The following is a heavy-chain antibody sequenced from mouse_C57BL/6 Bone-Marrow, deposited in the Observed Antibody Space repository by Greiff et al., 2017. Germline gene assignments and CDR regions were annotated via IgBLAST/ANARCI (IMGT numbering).Heavy chain of an antibody. D-gene: IGHD2-3*01. CDR2: ISPGDGDT. V-gene: IGHV1-80*01. CDR3: AREDGYYSWFAY. J-gene: IGHJ3*01. CDR1: VYAFRSYW. Sequence: VQLQQSGAELVNPGASVQISCKASVYAFRSYWMNCVNQRPGKGREWIGQISPGDGDTNYNGKFKGKATLTADKSSSTAYLQLSSLTSEYSAVYFCAREDGYYSWFAYWGQGTLVTVSA.